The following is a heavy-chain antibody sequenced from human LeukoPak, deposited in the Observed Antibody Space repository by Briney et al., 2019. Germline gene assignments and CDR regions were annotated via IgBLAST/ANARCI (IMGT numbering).Heavy chain of an antibody. CDR1: GFTFSSYG. V-gene: IGHV3-30*18. J-gene: IGHJ4*02. CDR3: AKLPGTYESSNY. Sequence: GGSLRLSCAASGFTFSSYGMHWVRQAPGKGLEWVAVISYDGSNKYYADSVKGRFTISRDNSENTLYLQMNSLRAEDTAVYYCAKLPGTYESSNYWGQGTLVTVSS. CDR2: ISYDGSNK. D-gene: IGHD3-3*01.